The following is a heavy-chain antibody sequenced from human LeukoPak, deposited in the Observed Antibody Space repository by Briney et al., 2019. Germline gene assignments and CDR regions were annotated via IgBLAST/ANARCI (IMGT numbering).Heavy chain of an antibody. CDR3: ARRGVAIDY. D-gene: IGHD3-3*01. V-gene: IGHV4-61*01. CDR1: GGSVSSGNYY. Sequence: SETLSLTCTVSGGSVSSGNYYWSWIRQPPGKGLEWIGYIHYSGSTNYNPSLKSRVTISVDTSKNQFSLKLSSVTAADTAVYYCARRGVAIDYWGQGILVTVSS. CDR2: IHYSGST. J-gene: IGHJ4*02.